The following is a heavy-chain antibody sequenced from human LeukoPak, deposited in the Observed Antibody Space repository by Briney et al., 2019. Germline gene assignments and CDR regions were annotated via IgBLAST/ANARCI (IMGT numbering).Heavy chain of an antibody. CDR3: VKLYGYSYGYIDF. CDR2: ISWNSGDV. V-gene: IGHV3-9*01. D-gene: IGHD5-18*01. J-gene: IGHJ4*02. Sequence: GGSLRLSCAASGFTFDDFALHWVRQAPGKGLEWVSGISWNSGDVGYADSVKGRFTISRDNAKNSLYLQMNSLRAEDTALYYCVKLYGYSYGYIDFWGREPWSPSPQ. CDR1: GFTFDDFA.